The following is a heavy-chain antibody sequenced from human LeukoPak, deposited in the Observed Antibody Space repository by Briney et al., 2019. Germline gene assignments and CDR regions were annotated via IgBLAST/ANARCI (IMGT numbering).Heavy chain of an antibody. D-gene: IGHD3-22*01. Sequence: SETLSLTCTVSGDPISSGSYYWAWVRQPPGKGLEWIGSISYSGSIYYNPSLKTRVTMSVDTSKNQFSLRLSSVTAADTALYYCRGYDSSGNWLFDYWGQGTLVTVSS. CDR1: GDPISSGSYY. J-gene: IGHJ4*02. CDR2: ISYSGSI. CDR3: RGYDSSGNWLFDY. V-gene: IGHV4-39*01.